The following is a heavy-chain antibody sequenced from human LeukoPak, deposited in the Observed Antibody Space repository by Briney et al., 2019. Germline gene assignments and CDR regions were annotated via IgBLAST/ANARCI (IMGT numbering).Heavy chain of an antibody. CDR1: GYRFNNYW. CDR3: ARQAYTYAPFDY. CDR2: IYPGDSDT. J-gene: IGHJ4*02. Sequence: PGESLKISCKGSGYRFNNYWIGWVRQMPGKGLEWMGIIYPGDSDTRYSPSFQGQVTISADRSISTAYLQWSSLKASDTAMYYCARQAYTYAPFDYWGQGTLATVSS. D-gene: IGHD5-18*01. V-gene: IGHV5-51*01.